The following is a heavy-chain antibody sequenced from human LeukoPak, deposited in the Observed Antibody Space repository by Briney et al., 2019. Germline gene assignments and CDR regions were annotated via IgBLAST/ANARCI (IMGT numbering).Heavy chain of an antibody. J-gene: IGHJ4*02. Sequence: GGSLRLSCAASGFTDSRTYMSWVRQAPGKGLEWVSVIYSGGSTYYADSVKGRFTISRDNSKNTLYLQMNSLRAEDTAVYYCALYSSSWYRFDYWGQGTLVTVSS. CDR3: ALYSSSWYRFDY. V-gene: IGHV3-66*01. D-gene: IGHD6-13*01. CDR1: GFTDSRTY. CDR2: IYSGGST.